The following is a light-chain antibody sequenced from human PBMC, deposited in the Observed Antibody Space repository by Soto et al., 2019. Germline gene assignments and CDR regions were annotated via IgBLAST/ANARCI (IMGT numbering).Light chain of an antibody. CDR1: QSFSSY. CDR3: QQRSNWPPVIT. J-gene: IGKJ5*01. CDR2: DAS. V-gene: IGKV3-11*01. Sequence: EIVLTQSPATLSLSPGERATLSCRASQSFSSYLAWYQQKPGQAPRLLIYDASKRATGIPVGFSGRGSGTDFTLTISSLEPEDFAVYYCQQRSNWPPVITFGQGTRLEIK.